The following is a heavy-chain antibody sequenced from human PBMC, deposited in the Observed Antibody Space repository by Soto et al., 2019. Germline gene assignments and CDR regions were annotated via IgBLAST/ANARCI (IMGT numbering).Heavy chain of an antibody. Sequence: GGSLRLSCAASGFSFSSYAMTWVRQAPGKGLEWVSAIKGSGGSTYHADSVKGRFTISRDNSKNTLYLQMNSLRAEDTAVYYCAKEAERHFDFDFWGQGTLVTVSS. CDR2: IKGSGGST. D-gene: IGHD6-19*01. CDR3: AKEAERHFDFDF. V-gene: IGHV3-23*01. CDR1: GFSFSSYA. J-gene: IGHJ4*02.